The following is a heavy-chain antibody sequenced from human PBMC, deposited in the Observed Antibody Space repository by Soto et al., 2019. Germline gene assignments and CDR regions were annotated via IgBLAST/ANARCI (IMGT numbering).Heavy chain of an antibody. Sequence: GGSLRLSCAASGFTFDDYAMHWVRQAPGKGLEWVSGISWNSGSIGYADSVKGRFTISRDNAKNSLYLQMNSLRAEDTALYYCAKKSGSYLRGAFDIWGQGTMVTVSS. CDR3: AKKSGSYLRGAFDI. D-gene: IGHD1-26*01. J-gene: IGHJ3*02. V-gene: IGHV3-9*01. CDR1: GFTFDDYA. CDR2: ISWNSGSI.